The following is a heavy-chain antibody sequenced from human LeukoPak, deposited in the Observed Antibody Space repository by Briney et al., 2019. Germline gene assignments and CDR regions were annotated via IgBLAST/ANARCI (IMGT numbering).Heavy chain of an antibody. CDR3: ARVAAVTPHNYYYYYGMDV. V-gene: IGHV3-7*03. CDR1: GLTFSSYW. J-gene: IGHJ6*02. CDR2: IKQVGGEK. D-gene: IGHD4-17*01. Sequence: GGSLRLSCAASGLTFSSYWMSWVRQAPGKGLEWVANIKQVGGEKYYVDSVKGRFTISRDNAKNSLYLQMNSLRAEDTAVYYCARVAAVTPHNYYYYYGMDVWGQGTTVTVSS.